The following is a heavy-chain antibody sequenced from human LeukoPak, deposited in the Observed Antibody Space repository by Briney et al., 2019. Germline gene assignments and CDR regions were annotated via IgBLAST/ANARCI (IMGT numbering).Heavy chain of an antibody. CDR2: IYSGGST. J-gene: IGHJ6*03. D-gene: IGHD4-11*01. V-gene: IGHV3-66*02. CDR3: ARDGYSNYYYYYYYMDV. Sequence: GGSLRLSCAASGFTVSSNYMSWVRQAPGKGLEWVSVIYSGGSTYYADSVKGRFTISRDNSKNTLYLQMNSLRAEDTAVYYCARDGYSNYYYYYYYMDVWGKGTTVTVSS. CDR1: GFTVSSNY.